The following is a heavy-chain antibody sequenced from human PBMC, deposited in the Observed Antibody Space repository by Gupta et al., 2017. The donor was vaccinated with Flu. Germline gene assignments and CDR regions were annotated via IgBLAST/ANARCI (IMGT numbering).Heavy chain of an antibody. V-gene: IGHV3-15*01. CDR3: ATAAGGD. D-gene: IGHD6-13*01. CDR1: GFPFHNAW. CDR2: GRGEADDRRM. Sequence: VPLVESGSGFVQPGASLRLSCTASGFPFHNAWVSWVGRTPGKGQEGVGRGRGEADDRRMDHAAPVKGRFTISKEDSTNTLHLQMTSRNKEDTAIYYGATAAGGDWGPGTRGTVSS. J-gene: IGHJ6*02.